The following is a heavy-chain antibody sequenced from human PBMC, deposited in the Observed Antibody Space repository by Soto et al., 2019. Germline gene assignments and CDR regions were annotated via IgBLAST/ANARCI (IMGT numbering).Heavy chain of an antibody. CDR1: GFTFSSYA. J-gene: IGHJ6*03. CDR3: AKDGPIVLMVYAIDYYYYMDV. Sequence: HPGGSLRLSCAASGFTFSSYAMSWVRQAPGKGLEWVSAISGSGGSTYYADSVKGRFTISRDNSKNTLCLQMNSLRAEDTAVYYCAKDGPIVLMVYAIDYYYYMDVWGKGTTVTVSS. D-gene: IGHD2-8*01. CDR2: ISGSGGST. V-gene: IGHV3-23*01.